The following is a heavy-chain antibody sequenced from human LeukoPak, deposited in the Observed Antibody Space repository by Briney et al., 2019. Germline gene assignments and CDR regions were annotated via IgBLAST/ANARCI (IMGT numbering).Heavy chain of an antibody. CDR1: GFTVSSNC. CDR3: ARFDWTPYAFDI. CDR2: IYSGGST. D-gene: IGHD3-9*01. J-gene: IGHJ3*02. V-gene: IGHV3-53*01. Sequence: GSLRLSCAASGFTVSSNCMSWVRQAPGKGLEWVSVIYSGGSTYYADSVKGRFTISRDNSKNTLYLQMNSLRAEDTAVYYCARFDWTPYAFDIWGQGTMVTVSS.